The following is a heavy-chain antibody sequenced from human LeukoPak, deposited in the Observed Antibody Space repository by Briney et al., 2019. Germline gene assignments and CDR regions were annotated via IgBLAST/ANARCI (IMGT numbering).Heavy chain of an antibody. D-gene: IGHD5-18*01. V-gene: IGHV1-46*01. CDR3: ARDGTNLLGYGYQYYYYGMDV. J-gene: IGHJ6*02. CDR1: GYTFTSYY. CDR2: INPSGGRT. Sequence: ASVKVSCKASGYTFTSYYMHWVRQAPGQGLEWMGIINPSGGRTSYAQKFQGRVTMTRDTSTSTVYMELSSLRSEDTAVYYCARDGTNLLGYGYQYYYYGMDVWGQGTTVTVSS.